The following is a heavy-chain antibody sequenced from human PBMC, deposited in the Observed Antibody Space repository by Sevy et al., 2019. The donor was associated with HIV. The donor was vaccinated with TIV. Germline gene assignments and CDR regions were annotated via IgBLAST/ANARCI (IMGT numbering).Heavy chain of an antibody. CDR2: IWFDGSNT. CDR1: GFTFSSYG. J-gene: IGHJ4*02. Sequence: GGSLRLSCAASGFTFSSYGMHWVRQAPGKGLEWVALIWFDGSNTYYADSVKGRFTISRDIAKNTQHLQMNSLRGEDTAVYYCARDLEFYDNGDYGPAFMPDYWGQGTLVTVSS. V-gene: IGHV3-33*01. D-gene: IGHD4-17*01. CDR3: ARDLEFYDNGDYGPAFMPDY.